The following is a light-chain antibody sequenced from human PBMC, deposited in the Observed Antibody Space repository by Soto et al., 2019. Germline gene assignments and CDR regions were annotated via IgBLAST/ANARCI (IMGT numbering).Light chain of an antibody. CDR2: YND. J-gene: IGLJ1*01. CDR3: AAWDDSLNGDV. CDR1: SSNIGNNA. Sequence: QSVLTQPPSVSEAPRQRVTISCSGSSSNIGNNAVNWYQQLPGKAPKLLIYYNDLLPSGVSDRFSGSKSGTSASLAISGLQSEDEADYYCAAWDDSLNGDVFGTATKVTVL. V-gene: IGLV1-36*01.